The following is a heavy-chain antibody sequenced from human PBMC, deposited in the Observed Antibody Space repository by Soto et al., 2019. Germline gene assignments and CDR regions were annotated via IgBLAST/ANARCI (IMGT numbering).Heavy chain of an antibody. CDR1: GGSIRTSN. J-gene: IGHJ4*02. Sequence: KTSQTLSLTCSVSGGSIRTSNWNWIRQPAGKGLEWLGRMYKTGSTSYNPSLRGRVTMSADTSKNQLSLKLSSVTAADTAIYYCARARIASRDSRAWYYFDSWGQGTPVTVSS. CDR3: ARARIASRDSRAWYYFDS. CDR2: MYKTGST. V-gene: IGHV4-4*07. D-gene: IGHD6-13*01.